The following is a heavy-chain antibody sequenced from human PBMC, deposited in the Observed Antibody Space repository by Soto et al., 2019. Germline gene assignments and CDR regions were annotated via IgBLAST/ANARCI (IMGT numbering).Heavy chain of an antibody. Sequence: SETLSLTCTVSGGSISSSSYYWGWIRQPPGKGLEWIGSIYYSGSTYYNPSLKSRVTISVDTSKNQFSLNLSSVTAADTAVYYCARQVDCSSTSCYYYYYYGMDVWGQGTTVTVSS. CDR2: IYYSGST. J-gene: IGHJ6*02. D-gene: IGHD2-2*01. CDR1: GGSISSSSYY. V-gene: IGHV4-39*01. CDR3: ARQVDCSSTSCYYYYYYGMDV.